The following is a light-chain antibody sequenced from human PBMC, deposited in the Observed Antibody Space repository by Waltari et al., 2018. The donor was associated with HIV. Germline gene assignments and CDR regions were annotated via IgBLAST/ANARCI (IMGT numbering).Light chain of an antibody. CDR3: CSYAGSSTPV. CDR1: SSDVGSYNL. Sequence: QSALTQPASVSGSPGQSITISCTGTSSDVGSYNLVSWYQQHPGKAPKLMIYEVSKLPAGVSNRFSGSKSGNTASLTISGLHAEDEADYYCCSYAGSSTPVFGGGTKLTVL. J-gene: IGLJ2*01. CDR2: EVS. V-gene: IGLV2-23*02.